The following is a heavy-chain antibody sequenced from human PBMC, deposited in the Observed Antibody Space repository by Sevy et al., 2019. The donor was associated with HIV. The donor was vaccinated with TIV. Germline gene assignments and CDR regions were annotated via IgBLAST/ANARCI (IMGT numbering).Heavy chain of an antibody. CDR1: GYTFTGYY. CDR2: INPNSGGT. CDR3: ARGYHGGLQFLEWLLFGGGYYYYGMDV. J-gene: IGHJ6*02. Sequence: VSVKVSCKASGYTFTGYYMHWVRQAPGQGLEWMGWINPNSGGTNYAQKFQGRVTMTRDTSISTAYMELSRLRSDDTAVYYCARGYHGGLQFLEWLLFGGGYYYYGMDVWGQGTTVTVSS. D-gene: IGHD3-3*01. V-gene: IGHV1-2*02.